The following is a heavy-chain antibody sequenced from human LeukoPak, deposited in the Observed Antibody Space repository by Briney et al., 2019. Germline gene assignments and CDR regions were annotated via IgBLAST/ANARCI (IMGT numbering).Heavy chain of an antibody. CDR1: GGSISSGDYY. CDR3: ARPSKGVVPAANPYYYYMDV. CDR2: IYYSGST. V-gene: IGHV4-30-4*01. Sequence: SETLSLTCTVSGGSISSGDYYWSWIRQPPGKGLEWIGYIYYSGSTYYNPSLKSRVTISVDTSKNQFSLKLSSVTAADTAVYYCARPSKGVVPAANPYYYYMDVWGKGTTVTVSS. D-gene: IGHD2-2*01. J-gene: IGHJ6*03.